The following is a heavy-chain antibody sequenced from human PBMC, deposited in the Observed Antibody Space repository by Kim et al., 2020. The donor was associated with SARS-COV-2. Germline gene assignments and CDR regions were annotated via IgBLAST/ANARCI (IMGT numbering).Heavy chain of an antibody. J-gene: IGHJ4*02. D-gene: IGHD6-19*01. CDR3: ARHPGGSGWSFDY. V-gene: IGHV4-59*08. Sequence: YHPPLKTRAPISVEASKNQFPLKLSPVTAADTAVYYCARHPGGSGWSFDYWGQGTLVTVSS.